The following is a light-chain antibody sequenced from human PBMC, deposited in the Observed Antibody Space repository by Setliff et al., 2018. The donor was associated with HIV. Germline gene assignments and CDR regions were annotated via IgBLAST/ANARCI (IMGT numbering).Light chain of an antibody. CDR3: SSYTTSSTLYV. CDR1: SSDVGGYYS. CDR2: DVI. Sequence: QSVLTQPASVSGSPGQSITISCTGISSDVGGYYSVSWYQQHPGKAPKLMIYDVINRPSGVSNRFSGSRSGNTASLTISGLQVEDEAEYYCSSYTTSSTLYVFGPGTKVTVL. V-gene: IGLV2-14*03. J-gene: IGLJ1*01.